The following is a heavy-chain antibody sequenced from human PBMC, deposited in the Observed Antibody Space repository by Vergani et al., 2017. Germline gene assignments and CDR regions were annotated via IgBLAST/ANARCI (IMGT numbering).Heavy chain of an antibody. J-gene: IGHJ4*02. Sequence: EVQLLQSEGAVVQPGGSLRLSCVASGFTFSSHAMSWVRQGHGQGLEWVSSIQNTGNSTHYADSVECRFTISRDNSKNTLYLQMNSLRVEDTAVYYCGRGSDNYNWGQGSLVTVSS. CDR1: GFTFSSHA. D-gene: IGHD5-24*01. CDR2: IQNTGNST. V-gene: IGHV3-23*05. CDR3: GRGSDNYN.